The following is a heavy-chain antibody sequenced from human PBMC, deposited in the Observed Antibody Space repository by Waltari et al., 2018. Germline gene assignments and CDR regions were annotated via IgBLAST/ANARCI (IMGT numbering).Heavy chain of an antibody. D-gene: IGHD6-13*01. CDR2: MHANSGKQ. J-gene: IGHJ6*02. Sequence: QVQLVQSGAEVKKPGASVKVSCKASGYTFTSYDINWMRQATGQGLEWMGWMHANSGKQGDAQKIQGRVTMTRNTPIRTAYMELSSLGSEDTAGYYCARGFRGSSWVDYYYYYGMDVWGQGTTVTVSS. V-gene: IGHV1-8*01. CDR3: ARGFRGSSWVDYYYYYGMDV. CDR1: GYTFTSYD.